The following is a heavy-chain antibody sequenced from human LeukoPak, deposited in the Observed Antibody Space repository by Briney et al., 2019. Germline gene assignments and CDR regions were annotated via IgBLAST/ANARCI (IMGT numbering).Heavy chain of an antibody. D-gene: IGHD6-6*01. CDR3: ARSGAEQPVRRHNWFDP. V-gene: IGHV4-34*01. J-gene: IGHJ5*02. CDR1: GGSFSGYY. CDR2: INHSGST. Sequence: SETLSLTCAVYGGSFSGYYWSWIRQPPGKGLEWIGEINHSGSTNYNPSLKSRVTISVDTSKNQFSLKLSSVTAADTAAYYCARSGAEQPVRRHNWFDPWGQGTLVTVSS.